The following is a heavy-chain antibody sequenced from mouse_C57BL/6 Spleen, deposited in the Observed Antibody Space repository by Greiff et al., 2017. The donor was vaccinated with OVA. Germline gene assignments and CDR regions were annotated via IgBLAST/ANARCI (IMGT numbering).Heavy chain of an antibody. D-gene: IGHD2-14*01. CDR1: GYTFTSYW. CDR3: ARYYRNYWYFDV. V-gene: IGHV1-52*01. J-gene: IGHJ1*03. Sequence: QVQLQQPGAELVRPGSSVKLSCKASGYTFTSYWMHWVKQRPIQGLEWIGNIDPSDSETHYNQKFKDKATLTVDKSSSTAYMQLSSLTSEDSAVYYCARYYRNYWYFDVWGTGTTVTVSS. CDR2: IDPSDSET.